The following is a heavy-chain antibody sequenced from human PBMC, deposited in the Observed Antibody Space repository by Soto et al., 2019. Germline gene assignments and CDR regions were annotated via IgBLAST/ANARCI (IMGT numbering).Heavy chain of an antibody. CDR1: GGSFSGYY. Sequence: PSETLSLTCAVYGGSFSGYYWSWIRQPPGKGLEWIGYINYSGSTNYNPSLKSRVTISVDTSRNQFSLKLSSVAAADTAVYYCARHPTVTTSTHVWFDPWGQGTLVTVSS. CDR3: ARHPTVTTSTHVWFDP. J-gene: IGHJ5*02. D-gene: IGHD4-17*01. CDR2: INYSGST. V-gene: IGHV4-59*08.